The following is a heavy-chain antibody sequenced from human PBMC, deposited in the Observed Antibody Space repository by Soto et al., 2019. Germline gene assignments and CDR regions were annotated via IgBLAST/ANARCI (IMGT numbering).Heavy chain of an antibody. CDR3: ARNQDSSSPPYYYGMDV. J-gene: IGHJ6*02. D-gene: IGHD6-13*01. V-gene: IGHV1-3*01. Sequence: QVQLVQSGAEVKKPGASVKVSCKASGYTFTSYAMHWVRQAPGQRLEWMGWINAGNGNTKYSQKFQGRVTITRETSASTAYMELSSLRSEDTAVYYCARNQDSSSPPYYYGMDVWGQGTTVTVSS. CDR2: INAGNGNT. CDR1: GYTFTSYA.